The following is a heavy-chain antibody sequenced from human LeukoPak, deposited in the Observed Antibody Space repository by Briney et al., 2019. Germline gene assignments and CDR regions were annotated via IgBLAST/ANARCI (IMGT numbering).Heavy chain of an antibody. V-gene: IGHV4-59*01. J-gene: IGHJ4*02. D-gene: IGHD6-19*01. CDR3: ARVSSRGWTDFDY. CDR2: IYYSGTT. CDR1: GGSISSYY. Sequence: SSETLSLTCTVSGGSISSYYWSWIRQPPGKGLEWIGYIYYSGTTYYNPSLKSRVTISVDTSKNQSSLKLNSVTAADTAVYYCARVSSRGWTDFDYWGQGTLVTVSS.